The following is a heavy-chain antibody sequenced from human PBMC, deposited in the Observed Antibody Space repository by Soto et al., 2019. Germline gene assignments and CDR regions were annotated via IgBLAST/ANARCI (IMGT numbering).Heavy chain of an antibody. J-gene: IGHJ3*02. Sequence: SETLSLTCTVSGGSVSTYYWSWIRQPPGKGLEWVAYIYYSGSTSYNPSLKSRVTISLDTSKNQFSLKLSSVTAADTAVYYCARTYDDSGPNSGGYGFDIWGPGTMVPVSS. V-gene: IGHV4-59*02. D-gene: IGHD3-22*01. CDR3: ARTYDDSGPNSGGYGFDI. CDR2: IYYSGST. CDR1: GGSVSTYY.